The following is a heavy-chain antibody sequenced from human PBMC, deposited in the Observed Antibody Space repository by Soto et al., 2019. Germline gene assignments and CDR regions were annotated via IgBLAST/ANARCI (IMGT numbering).Heavy chain of an antibody. Sequence: GGSLRLSCAGPGFTFRWFGMNWVRQAPGKGLEWVARISNDGSNEYYVDSVKGRFTISRDNSKNTLYLQMDSLRAEDTAVYYCAKGEVRGIIPSYFDYWGLGTLVTVSS. CDR2: ISNDGSNE. V-gene: IGHV3-30*18. J-gene: IGHJ4*02. CDR3: AKGEVRGIIPSYFDY. D-gene: IGHD3-10*01. CDR1: GFTFRWFG.